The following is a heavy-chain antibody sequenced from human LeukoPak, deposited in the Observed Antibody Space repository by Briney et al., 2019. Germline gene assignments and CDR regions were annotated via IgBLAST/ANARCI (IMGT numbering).Heavy chain of an antibody. Sequence: SETLSLTCTVSGGSISSGGYYWSWIRQHPGKGLEWIGYIYYSGSTYYNPSLKSRVTVSVDTSKNQFSLKLSSVTAADTAVYYCASSPPGYYGSGSYYTSDYYYMDVWGKGTTVTVSS. V-gene: IGHV4-31*03. CDR3: ASSPPGYYGSGSYYTSDYYYMDV. J-gene: IGHJ6*03. D-gene: IGHD3-10*01. CDR1: GGSISSGGYY. CDR2: IYYSGST.